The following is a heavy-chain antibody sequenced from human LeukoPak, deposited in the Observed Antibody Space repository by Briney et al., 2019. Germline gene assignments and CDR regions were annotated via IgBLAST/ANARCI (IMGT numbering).Heavy chain of an antibody. V-gene: IGHV4-59*11. D-gene: IGHD5-24*01. CDR3: AANYPSGSFFDY. Sequence: SETLSLTCTVSGGSISSHYWSWIRQPPGKGLEWIGYIYYSGSTNYNPSLKSRVTISVDTSKNQFSLKLSSVTAADTAVYYCAANYPSGSFFDYWGQGTLVTVSS. CDR1: GGSISSHY. CDR2: IYYSGST. J-gene: IGHJ4*02.